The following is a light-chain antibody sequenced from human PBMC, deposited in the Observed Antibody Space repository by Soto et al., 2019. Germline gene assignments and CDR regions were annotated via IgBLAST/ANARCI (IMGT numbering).Light chain of an antibody. J-gene: IGLJ1*01. Sequence: ALTQPASVSGSPGQSITISCTGTSSDVGGYNYVSWYQHHPGKAPKLMIYDVSNRPSGVSNRFSGSKSGNTASLTISGLQAEDEADYYCNSYTSTSTSYVFGTGTKLTVL. V-gene: IGLV2-14*03. CDR2: DVS. CDR1: SSDVGGYNY. CDR3: NSYTSTSTSYV.